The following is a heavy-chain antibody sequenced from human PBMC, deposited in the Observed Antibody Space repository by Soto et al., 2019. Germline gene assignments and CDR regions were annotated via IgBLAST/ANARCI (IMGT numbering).Heavy chain of an antibody. V-gene: IGHV4-39*01. Sequence: SETLSLTCIVSGGSISSSSYYWGWIRQPPGKGLEWIGSIYYSGSTYYNPSLKSRVTISVDTSKNQFSLKLSSVTAADTAVFYCARVISSRDEYFDYWGQ. CDR3: ARVISSRDEYFDY. CDR2: IYYSGST. CDR1: GGSISSSSYY. J-gene: IGHJ4*02. D-gene: IGHD2-2*01.